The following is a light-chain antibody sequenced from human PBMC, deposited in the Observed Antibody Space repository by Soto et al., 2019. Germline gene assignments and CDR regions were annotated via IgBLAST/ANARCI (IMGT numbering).Light chain of an antibody. CDR2: AAS. J-gene: IGKJ2*01. V-gene: IGKV1-39*01. CDR3: QQSYTYPHT. CDR1: QSVSIY. Sequence: IQMTHSPSSLSSSVGDRVTITCRTSQSVSIYLNWYQQKTGKATNLLIFAASSLQSGVPSRFSVSGSGKDFTITVNSLQPEDFATYYCQQSYTYPHTFGQGTKVDIK.